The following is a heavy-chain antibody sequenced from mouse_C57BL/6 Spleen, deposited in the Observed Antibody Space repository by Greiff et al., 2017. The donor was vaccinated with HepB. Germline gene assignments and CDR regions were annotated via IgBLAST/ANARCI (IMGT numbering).Heavy chain of an antibody. V-gene: IGHV3-6*01. CDR3: ARVSIYYYGSSSFGYFDV. J-gene: IGHJ1*03. D-gene: IGHD1-1*01. CDR1: GYSITSGYY. CDR2: ISYDGSN. Sequence: DVQLQESGPGLVKPSQSLSLTCSVTGYSITSGYYWNWIRQFPGNKLEWMGYISYDGSNNYNPSLKNRISITRDTSKNQFFLKLNSVTTEDTATYYCARVSIYYYGSSSFGYFDVWGTGTTVTVSS.